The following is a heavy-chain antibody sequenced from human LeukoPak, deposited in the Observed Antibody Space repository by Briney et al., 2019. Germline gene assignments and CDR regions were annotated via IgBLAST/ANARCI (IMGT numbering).Heavy chain of an antibody. Sequence: GGSLRLSCAASEFDFSSHAMTWVRQAPGKGLEWVSAISISGSKTYYADSVKGRFTISRDNAKNSLYLQVNSLRAEDTAVYYCARGGVLWFGFMGVWGQGTTVTVSS. V-gene: IGHV3-21*01. J-gene: IGHJ6*02. CDR1: EFDFSSHA. D-gene: IGHD3-10*01. CDR3: ARGGVLWFGFMGV. CDR2: ISISGSKT.